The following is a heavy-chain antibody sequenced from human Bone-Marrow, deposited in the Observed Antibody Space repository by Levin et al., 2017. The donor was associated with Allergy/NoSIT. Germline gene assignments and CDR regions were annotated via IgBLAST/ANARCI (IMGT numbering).Heavy chain of an antibody. D-gene: IGHD3-9*01. V-gene: IGHV3-30*18. CDR1: GFSFRSYG. Sequence: GESLKISCAASGFSFRSYGMHWVRQAPGKGLEWVGLISYDGDFTFYGDSVKGRFTISRDNSNNTLFLQMDSLSAEDTAIYYCAKSPTLTGYYEWFDPWGQGTMVTVSS. J-gene: IGHJ5*02. CDR2: ISYDGDFT. CDR3: AKSPTLTGYYEWFDP.